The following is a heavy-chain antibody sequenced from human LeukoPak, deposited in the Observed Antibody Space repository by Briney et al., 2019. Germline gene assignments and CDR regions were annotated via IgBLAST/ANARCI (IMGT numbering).Heavy chain of an antibody. Sequence: GGSLRLSCAASGFTFSSYSMNWVRQAQGKGLEWVSSISSSSSYIYYADSVKGRFTISRDNAKNSLYLQMNSLRAEDTAVYYCARAPRAIFGVVIKWYFDYWGQGTLVTVSS. J-gene: IGHJ4*02. D-gene: IGHD3-3*01. CDR2: ISSSSSYI. CDR3: ARAPRAIFGVVIKWYFDY. V-gene: IGHV3-21*01. CDR1: GFTFSSYS.